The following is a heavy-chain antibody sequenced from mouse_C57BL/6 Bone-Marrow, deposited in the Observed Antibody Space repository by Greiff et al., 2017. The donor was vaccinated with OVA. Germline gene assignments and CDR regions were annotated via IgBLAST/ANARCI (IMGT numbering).Heavy chain of an antibody. CDR2: ISSGGSYT. CDR3: ASPSDGLFAY. Sequence: EVQRVESGGDLVKPGGSLKLSCAASGFTFSSYGMSWVRQTPDKRLEWVATISSGGSYTYYPDSVKGRFTISRDNAKNTLYLQMSSLKSEDTAMYYCASPSDGLFAYWGQGTLVTVSA. D-gene: IGHD2-3*01. V-gene: IGHV5-6*01. CDR1: GFTFSSYG. J-gene: IGHJ3*01.